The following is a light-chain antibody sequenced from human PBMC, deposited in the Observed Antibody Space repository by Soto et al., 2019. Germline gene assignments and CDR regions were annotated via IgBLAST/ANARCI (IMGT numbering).Light chain of an antibody. CDR1: QSVSSNY. Sequence: ALTQSPGTLSSSPGERATLSCRASQSVSSNYLAWYQQKPGQAPRLLIYGASNRATGIPDRFSGSGSGTDFILTISRLEPEDFAVYYCQHRRIWPVSFGQGTRLEI. CDR2: GAS. CDR3: QHRRIWPVS. V-gene: IGKV3D-20*02. J-gene: IGKJ5*01.